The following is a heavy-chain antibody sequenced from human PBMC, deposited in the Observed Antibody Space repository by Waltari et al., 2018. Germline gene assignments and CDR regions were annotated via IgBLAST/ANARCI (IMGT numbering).Heavy chain of an antibody. V-gene: IGHV4-59*01. D-gene: IGHD3-22*01. CDR2: IYYSGIT. Sequence: QVQLQESGPGLVQPSATLSLTFTDSGSPISSYSWRWFSQPPGKGLEWIGYIYYSGITNYNPSLKSRVTISVDTSKNQFSLKLSSVTAADTAVYYCAREWYYYDSSGHWYFDLWGRGTLVTVSS. J-gene: IGHJ2*01. CDR1: GSPISSYS. CDR3: AREWYYYDSSGHWYFDL.